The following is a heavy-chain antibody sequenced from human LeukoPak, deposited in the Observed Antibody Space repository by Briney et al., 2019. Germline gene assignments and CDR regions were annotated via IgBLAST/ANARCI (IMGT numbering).Heavy chain of an antibody. V-gene: IGHV3-11*01. CDR3: ARELLGYCSGGSCPGGFDI. Sequence: PGGSLRLSCAASGFTFSYYYMSWIRQAPGKGLEWVSYISSSGSTIYYADSVKGRFTISRDNAKNSLYLQMNSLRAEDTAVYYCARELLGYCSGGSCPGGFDIWGQGTMVTVSS. CDR1: GFTFSYYY. CDR2: ISSSGSTI. D-gene: IGHD2-15*01. J-gene: IGHJ3*02.